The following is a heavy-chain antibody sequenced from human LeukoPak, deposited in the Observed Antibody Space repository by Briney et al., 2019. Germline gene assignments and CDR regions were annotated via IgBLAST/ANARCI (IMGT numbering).Heavy chain of an antibody. V-gene: IGHV4-59*08. CDR1: GGSISSHY. J-gene: IGHJ4*02. D-gene: IGHD1-26*01. CDR2: IYYSGST. Sequence: PSETLSLTCTVSGGSISSHYWSWIRQPPGKGLEWIGYIYYSGSTNYNPSLKSRVTISVDTSKNQFSLKLSSVTAADTAVYYCARGQWELLRSPHFDYWGQGTLVTVSS. CDR3: ARGQWELLRSPHFDY.